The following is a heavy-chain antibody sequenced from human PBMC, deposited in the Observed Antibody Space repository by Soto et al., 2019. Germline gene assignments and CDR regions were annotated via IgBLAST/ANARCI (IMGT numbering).Heavy chain of an antibody. CDR2: INRDGSRT. Sequence: EVQLVESGGNVLQPAGSLRLSCAASGLISSSYWMHWVRQAPGKGLVWGSRINRDGSRTDYADSVKGRFAVSRDNAKNPVLLQMNSLRADDTAVYYSARGVNGYYYVDYWGQGTLVTVSS. V-gene: IGHV3-74*01. CDR1: GLISSSYW. D-gene: IGHD2-8*01. J-gene: IGHJ4*02. CDR3: ARGVNGYYYVDY.